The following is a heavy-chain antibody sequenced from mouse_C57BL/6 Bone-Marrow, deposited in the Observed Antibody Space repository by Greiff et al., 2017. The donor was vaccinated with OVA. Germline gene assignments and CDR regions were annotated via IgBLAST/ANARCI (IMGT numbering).Heavy chain of an antibody. Sequence: EVNVVESGGDLVKPGGSLKLSCAASGFTFSSYGMSWVRQTPDKRLEWVAPISSGGSYTYYPDSVKGRFTISRDKAKNALYMQMSRLKDEDTAKYDCTKQYYGSSDYWGQGTTLTVSS. J-gene: IGHJ2*01. CDR3: TKQYYGSSDY. CDR2: ISSGGSYT. D-gene: IGHD1-1*01. V-gene: IGHV5-6*01. CDR1: GFTFSSYG.